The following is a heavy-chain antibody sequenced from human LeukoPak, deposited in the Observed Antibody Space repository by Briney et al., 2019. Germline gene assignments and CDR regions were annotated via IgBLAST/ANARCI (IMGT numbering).Heavy chain of an antibody. Sequence: PSETLSLTCTVSGGSISSSSYYWGWIRQPPGKGLEWIGSIYYSGSTYYNPSLKSRVTISVDTSKNQFSLKLSSVTAADTAVYYCAKDRSSVLASFDYWGQGTLVTVSS. CDR1: GGSISSSSYY. V-gene: IGHV4-39*07. D-gene: IGHD6-6*01. CDR3: AKDRSSVLASFDY. J-gene: IGHJ4*02. CDR2: IYYSGST.